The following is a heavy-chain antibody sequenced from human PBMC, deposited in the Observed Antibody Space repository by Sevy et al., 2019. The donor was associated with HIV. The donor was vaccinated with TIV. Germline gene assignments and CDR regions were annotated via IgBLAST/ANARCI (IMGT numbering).Heavy chain of an antibody. Sequence: ASVKASCKTSGYIFTNSGITWVRQAPGQGLEWMGWIGVYNGNLKYAQKFQGRVTMTTDTSTSTAYMELTSLRSDDTGVYYCARVPTYHYGSATYFDYWGQGTLVTVSS. J-gene: IGHJ4*02. V-gene: IGHV1-18*01. D-gene: IGHD3-10*01. CDR1: GYIFTNSG. CDR3: ARVPTYHYGSATYFDY. CDR2: IGVYNGNL.